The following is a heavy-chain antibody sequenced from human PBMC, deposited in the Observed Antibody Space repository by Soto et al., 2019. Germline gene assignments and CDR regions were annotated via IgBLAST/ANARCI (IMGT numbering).Heavy chain of an antibody. D-gene: IGHD2-15*01. V-gene: IGHV1-69*02. CDR2: IIPILGIA. Sequence: VKLCCKASGGTFSSYTISWVRQAPGQGLEWMGRIIPILGIANYAQKFQGRVTITADKSTSTAYMELSSLRSEDTAVYYCARASSWGEDFDYWGQGTLVTVSS. CDR1: GGTFSSYT. J-gene: IGHJ4*02. CDR3: ARASSWGEDFDY.